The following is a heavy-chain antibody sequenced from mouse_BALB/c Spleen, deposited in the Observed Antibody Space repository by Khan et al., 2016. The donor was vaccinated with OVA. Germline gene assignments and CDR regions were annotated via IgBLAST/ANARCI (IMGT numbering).Heavy chain of an antibody. CDR2: ISTGGTYT. Sequence: EVELVESGGGLVKPGGSLKLSCAASGFSFSRYSMSWVRQTPEKRLEWVATISTGGTYTYYPDSVKGRFTISRDNANNTLFLQMSSLRSEDTAIYYCARHEGYYGYGQGDYWGQGTSVTVSS. CDR1: GFSFSRYS. V-gene: IGHV5-9-3*01. CDR3: ARHEGYYGYGQGDY. J-gene: IGHJ4*01. D-gene: IGHD2-2*01.